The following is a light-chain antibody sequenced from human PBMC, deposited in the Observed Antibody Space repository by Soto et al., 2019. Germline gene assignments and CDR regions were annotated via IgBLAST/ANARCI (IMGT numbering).Light chain of an antibody. Sequence: EIVLTQSPGTLSLSPGERATLSCRASQSVRHFAWYQQKPGQAPRLLIYEASNRATGIPARFSGSGSGTDFTLTISSLEPEDFAVYYCQQRSNWYTFGQGTRLEIK. CDR3: QQRSNWYT. V-gene: IGKV3-11*01. CDR2: EAS. CDR1: QSVRH. J-gene: IGKJ2*01.